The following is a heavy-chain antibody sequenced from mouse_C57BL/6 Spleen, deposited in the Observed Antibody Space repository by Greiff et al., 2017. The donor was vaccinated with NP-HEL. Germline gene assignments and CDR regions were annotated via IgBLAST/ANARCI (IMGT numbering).Heavy chain of an antibody. D-gene: IGHD1-1*01. CDR1: GFTFSSYG. CDR3: ARQNHYGSSYVYYAMDY. V-gene: IGHV5-6*02. Sequence: DVKLVESGGDLVKPGGSLKLSCAASGFTFSSYGMSWVRQTPDKRLEWVATISSGGSYTYYPDSVKGRFTISRDNAKNTLYLQMSSLKSEDTAMYYCARQNHYGSSYVYYAMDYWGQGTSVTVSS. CDR2: ISSGGSYT. J-gene: IGHJ4*01.